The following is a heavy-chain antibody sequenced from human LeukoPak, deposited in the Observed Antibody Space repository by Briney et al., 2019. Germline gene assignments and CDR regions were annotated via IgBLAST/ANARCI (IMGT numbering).Heavy chain of an antibody. J-gene: IGHJ5*02. CDR2: INSNGGST. CDR3: ARGWAGWFDP. CDR1: GFTFSSHA. V-gene: IGHV3-64*01. Sequence: GGSLRLSCAASGFTFSSHAMHWVRQAPGKGLEYVSGINSNGGSTYYANSVKGRFTISRDNSKNMLYLQMCSLRAEDMAVYYCARGWAGWFDPWGQGTLVTVSS. D-gene: IGHD5-24*01.